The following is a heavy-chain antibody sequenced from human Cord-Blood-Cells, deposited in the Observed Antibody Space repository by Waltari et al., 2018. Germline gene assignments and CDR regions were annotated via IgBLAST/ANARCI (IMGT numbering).Heavy chain of an antibody. J-gene: IGHJ4*02. D-gene: IGHD1-7*01. CDR3: TSDWNYYFDY. CDR2: IRSKANSHAT. V-gene: IGHV3-73*01. Sequence: VRQASGKGLEWVGRIRSKANSHATAYAASVKGRFTISRDDSKNTAYLQMNSLKTEDTAVYYCTSDWNYYFDYWGQGTLVTVSS.